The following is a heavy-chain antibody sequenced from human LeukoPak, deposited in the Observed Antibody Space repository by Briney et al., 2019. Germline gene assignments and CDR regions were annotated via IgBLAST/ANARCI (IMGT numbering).Heavy chain of an antibody. J-gene: IGHJ3*02. D-gene: IGHD2-8*01. CDR1: GFTFSNYA. CDR2: ISYDGTNK. Sequence: GGSLRLSCAASGFTFSNYAIHWVRQAPGKGLEWVAVISYDGTNKYYADSVKGRFTISRGNSKNTLYLQVNSLSSEDTAVYSCARDSVAGGSLYESDAFDIWGQGTMVTVSS. CDR3: ARDSVAGGSLYESDAFDI. V-gene: IGHV3-30-3*01.